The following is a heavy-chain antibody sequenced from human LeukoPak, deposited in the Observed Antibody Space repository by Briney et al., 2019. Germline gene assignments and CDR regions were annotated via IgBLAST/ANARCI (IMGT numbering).Heavy chain of an antibody. CDR1: GDSISPYY. D-gene: IGHD3-3*01. CDR2: IYYSGST. CDR3: ARNGGGLRFLEWLPRDAFDI. J-gene: IGHJ3*02. V-gene: IGHV4-59*01. Sequence: SETLSLNCTVSGDSISPYYWGWIRQPPGKGLEWIGYIYYSGSTNYNPSLKSRVTISVDTSKNQFSLKLSSVTAADTAVYYCARNGGGLRFLEWLPRDAFDIWGQGTMVTVSS.